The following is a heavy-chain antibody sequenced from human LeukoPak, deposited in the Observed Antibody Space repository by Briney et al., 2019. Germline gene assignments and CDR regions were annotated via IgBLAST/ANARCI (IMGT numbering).Heavy chain of an antibody. J-gene: IGHJ4*02. Sequence: GGTLRLSCAASGFTFSNYGMSWVRQAPGKGLEWVSSISGSGDSTYYADSVKGRFTISRDNSKNTLYLQMNSLRAEDTAVYYCARTTMIVVPYFDYWGQGTLVTVSS. CDR3: ARTTMIVVPYFDY. CDR2: ISGSGDST. CDR1: GFTFSNYG. D-gene: IGHD3-22*01. V-gene: IGHV3-23*01.